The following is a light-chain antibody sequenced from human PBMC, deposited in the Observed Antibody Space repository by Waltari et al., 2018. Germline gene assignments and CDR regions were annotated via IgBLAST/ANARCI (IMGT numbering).Light chain of an antibody. J-gene: IGKJ1*01. CDR2: GAS. V-gene: IGKV3-20*01. CDR3: QQYGSSPWT. CDR1: QSVSSSY. Sequence: EIVLTQSPGTLSLSPGARATPSCRASQSVSSSYLAWYQQKPGQAPRVLIHGASNRATGIPDRVSGSGSGTDFTLTISRLEPEDFAVYYCQQYGSSPWTFGQGTKVEIK.